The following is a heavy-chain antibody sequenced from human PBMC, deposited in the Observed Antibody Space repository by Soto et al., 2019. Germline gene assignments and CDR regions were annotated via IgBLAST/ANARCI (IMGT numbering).Heavy chain of an antibody. CDR2: FDPEDAET. Sequence: QVQLVQSGAEVKKPGASVKVSCKVSGYTLTELSMHWVRQAPGKGLEWMGGFDPEDAETIYAQKFQGRVTMTEDTSTDTAYMELSSLRSEDTAVYYCATASPPRLTIFGRSAGMGFDPWGQGTLVTVSS. CDR3: ATASPPRLTIFGRSAGMGFDP. V-gene: IGHV1-24*01. CDR1: GYTLTELS. D-gene: IGHD3-3*01. J-gene: IGHJ5*02.